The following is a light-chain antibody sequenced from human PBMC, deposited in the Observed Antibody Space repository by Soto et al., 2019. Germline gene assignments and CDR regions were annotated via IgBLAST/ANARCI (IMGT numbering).Light chain of an antibody. Sequence: EIVMTQSPATLSVSPGERATLTCRASQSVRSNLAWYQQKPGQSPRLLIYGASTRATGIPARFSGSGSGTQFTLTISILQSQAFAVYYCQQYNNWPPAWTFGQGTKVGIK. CDR1: QSVRSN. J-gene: IGKJ1*01. CDR3: QQYNNWPPAWT. CDR2: GAS. V-gene: IGKV3-15*01.